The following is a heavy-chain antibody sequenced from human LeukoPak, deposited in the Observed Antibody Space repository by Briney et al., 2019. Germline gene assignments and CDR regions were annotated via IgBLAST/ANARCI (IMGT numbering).Heavy chain of an antibody. V-gene: IGHV4-61*02. CDR3: ARDGGIAAAGITVNYNWFDP. CDR2: ISSSGST. Sequence: SETLSLTCTVSGDSISSGDYYWSWIRQPAGKGLEWIGRISSSGSTNYNPSLKSRVTISVDTSKNQFSLKLSSVTAADTAVYYCARDGGIAAAGITVNYNWFDPWGQGTLVTVSS. D-gene: IGHD6-13*01. J-gene: IGHJ5*02. CDR1: GDSISSGDYY.